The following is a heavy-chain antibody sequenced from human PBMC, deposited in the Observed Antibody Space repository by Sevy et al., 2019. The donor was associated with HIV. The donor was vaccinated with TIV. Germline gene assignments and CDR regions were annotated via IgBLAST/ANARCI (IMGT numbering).Heavy chain of an antibody. CDR2: IYTSGST. CDR3: ARDLGCSSISCYGGWFDP. CDR1: GGSISGSISSYY. Sequence: SETLSLTCTVSGGSISGSISSYYWSWIRQPAGKGLEWIGRIYTSGSTNYNPSLKSRVTMSVDTSKNQFSRKLSSVTAADTAVYYCARDLGCSSISCYGGWFDPWGQGTLVTVSS. J-gene: IGHJ5*02. V-gene: IGHV4-4*07. D-gene: IGHD2-2*01.